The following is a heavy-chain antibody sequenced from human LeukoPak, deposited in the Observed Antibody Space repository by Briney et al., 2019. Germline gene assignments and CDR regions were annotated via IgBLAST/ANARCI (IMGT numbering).Heavy chain of an antibody. CDR1: GGSFSGYY. D-gene: IGHD1-26*01. J-gene: IGHJ2*01. CDR3: ARELRGFSGSYYGDWYFDL. Sequence: SETLSPTCAVYGGSFSGYYWSWIRQPPGKGLEWIGEINHSGSTKYNPSLKSRVTISVDTSKNQFSLKLSSVTAADTAVYYCARELRGFSGSYYGDWYFDLWGRGTLVTVSS. CDR2: INHSGST. V-gene: IGHV4-34*01.